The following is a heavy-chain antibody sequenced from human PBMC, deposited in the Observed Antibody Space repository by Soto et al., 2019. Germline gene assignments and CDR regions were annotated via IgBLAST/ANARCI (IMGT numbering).Heavy chain of an antibody. CDR2: ISYDGSNK. D-gene: IGHD6-13*01. V-gene: IGHV3-30*18. CDR1: GFTFSSYG. Sequence: GGSLRLSCAASGFTFSSYGMHWVRQAPGKGLEWVAVISYDGSNKYYADSVKGRFTISRDNSKNTLYLQMNSLRAEDTAVYYSGKDLVVAAAGTSGAYYYYYGMDVWGQGTTVTVSS. J-gene: IGHJ6*02. CDR3: GKDLVVAAAGTSGAYYYYYGMDV.